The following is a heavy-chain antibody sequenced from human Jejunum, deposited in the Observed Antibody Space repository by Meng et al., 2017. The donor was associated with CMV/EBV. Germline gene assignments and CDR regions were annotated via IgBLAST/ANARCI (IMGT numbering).Heavy chain of an antibody. D-gene: IGHD3-16*01. Sequence: KASGYTLSDYYLHWVRQAPGQGLEWMGVIDPTTGSATYAETFQGRVTMTRDTFTSTVYMELSSLRSEDRAVYYCARAVVVRGSYTYDPWGQGTLVTVSS. CDR3: ARAVVVRGSYTYDP. V-gene: IGHV1-46*01. J-gene: IGHJ5*02. CDR2: IDPTTGSA. CDR1: GYTLSDYY.